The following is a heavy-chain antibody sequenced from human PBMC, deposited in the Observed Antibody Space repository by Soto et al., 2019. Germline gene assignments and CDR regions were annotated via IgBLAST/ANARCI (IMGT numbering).Heavy chain of an antibody. CDR1: GFTFSSYG. CDR2: IRYDGSNK. Sequence: QVQLVESGGGVVQPGRSLRLSCAGSGFTFSSYGMQWVRQAPGKGLEWVAVIRYDGSNKYYEDSVKGRFTISRDKSKNPLYLQIRRLKAQNTAVYYCAKVLNYDFWSGLYYYYGMDVWGQGTTVTVSS. CDR3: AKVLNYDFWSGLYYYYGMDV. V-gene: IGHV3-33*03. D-gene: IGHD3-3*01. J-gene: IGHJ6*02.